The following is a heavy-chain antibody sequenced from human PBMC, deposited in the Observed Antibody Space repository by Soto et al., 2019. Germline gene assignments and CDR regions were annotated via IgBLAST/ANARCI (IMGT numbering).Heavy chain of an antibody. Sequence: PSETLSLTCTVSGGSISSSSYYWGWIRQPPGKGLEWIGSIYYSGSTYYNPSLKSRVTISVDTSKNQFSLKLSSVTAADTAVYYCARPGDSYGTLDYWGQGTLVTVSS. V-gene: IGHV4-39*01. D-gene: IGHD5-18*01. J-gene: IGHJ4*02. CDR3: ARPGDSYGTLDY. CDR1: GGSISSSSYY. CDR2: IYYSGST.